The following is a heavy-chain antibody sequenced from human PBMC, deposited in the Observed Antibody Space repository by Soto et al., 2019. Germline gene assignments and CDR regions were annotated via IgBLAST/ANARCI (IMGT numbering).Heavy chain of an antibody. CDR3: AHRRSGESTFYY. CDR1: GFSLSTSGVG. J-gene: IGHJ4*02. Sequence: QITLKESGPTLVKPTQTLTLTCTFSGFSLSTSGVGVGWIRQPPGTALEWLALIYWDDDKRYSPSLKSRLTINKDTSKNHGVLTMANMDPVDTATYYCAHRRSGESTFYYWGQGTLVTVSS. V-gene: IGHV2-5*02. D-gene: IGHD1-26*01. CDR2: IYWDDDK.